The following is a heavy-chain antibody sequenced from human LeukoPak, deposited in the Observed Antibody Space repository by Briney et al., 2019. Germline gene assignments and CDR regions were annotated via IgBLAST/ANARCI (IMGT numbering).Heavy chain of an antibody. D-gene: IGHD3-16*01. CDR1: GYTFTSYY. CDR3: AREEDGGTFDY. Sequence: GASVKLSCKASGYTFTSYYMHWVRQAPGQGLEWMGIINPSGGSTNYAQKFQGRVTMTRDTSTSTVYMELSSLGSEDTAVYYCAREEDGGTFDYWGQGTLVTVSS. J-gene: IGHJ4*02. CDR2: INPSGGST. V-gene: IGHV1-46*01.